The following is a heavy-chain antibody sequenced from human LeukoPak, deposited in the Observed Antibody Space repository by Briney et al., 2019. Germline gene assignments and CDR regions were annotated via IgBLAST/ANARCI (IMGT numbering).Heavy chain of an antibody. D-gene: IGHD5-18*01. J-gene: IGHJ4*02. CDR2: ISAYNGNT. V-gene: IGHV1-18*01. CDR3: ARCVDTAMVVATLYFDY. CDR1: GYTFTSYG. Sequence: ASVKVSCKASGYTFTSYGISWVRQAPGQGLEWMGWISAYNGNTNYAQKLQGRVTMTTDTSTNTAYMELRSLRSDDTAVYYCARCVDTAMVVATLYFDYWGQGTLVTVSS.